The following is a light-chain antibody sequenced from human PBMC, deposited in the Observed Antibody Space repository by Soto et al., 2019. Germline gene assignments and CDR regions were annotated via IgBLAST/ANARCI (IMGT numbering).Light chain of an antibody. V-gene: IGLV2-14*01. CDR1: SSDVGGYNY. Sequence: QSVLTQPASVSGSPGQSITISCTGTSSDVGGYNYVSWYQQHPGKTPKLMIYEVSNRPSGVSNRFSDSKSGNTASLTISGLQAEDEADYYCSSYTSSSTPWVFGGGTKLTVL. J-gene: IGLJ3*02. CDR2: EVS. CDR3: SSYTSSSTPWV.